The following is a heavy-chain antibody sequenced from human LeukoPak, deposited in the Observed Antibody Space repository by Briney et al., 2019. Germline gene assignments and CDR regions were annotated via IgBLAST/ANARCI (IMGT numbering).Heavy chain of an antibody. D-gene: IGHD3-10*01. CDR2: IRYDGSNK. V-gene: IGHV3-30*02. CDR1: GFTFSSYG. Sequence: GGSLRLSCAASGFTFSSYGIHWVRQAPGKGLEWVTFIRYDGSNKYYADSVKGRFTISRDNSKNTLYLQMKSLRAEDTAVYYCARPIDYGSPYAFDIWGQGTMVTVSS. CDR3: ARPIDYGSPYAFDI. J-gene: IGHJ3*02.